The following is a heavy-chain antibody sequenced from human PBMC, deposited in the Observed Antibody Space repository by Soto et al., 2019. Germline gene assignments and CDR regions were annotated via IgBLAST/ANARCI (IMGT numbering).Heavy chain of an antibody. Sequence: QLHLVQSGAVVKKPGASVTVSCSASGYPVTAYYMHWVRQAPGRGLEWRGGINPATGAAKYTQTIQGRVTMTRDTSTSTVFMELSGLTSEDTAVFYCARGGGVGVAGSAAFDMWGQGTLVTVSS. J-gene: IGHJ3*02. CDR1: GYPVTAYY. CDR2: INPATGAA. CDR3: ARGGGVGVAGSAAFDM. V-gene: IGHV1-2*02. D-gene: IGHD3-3*01.